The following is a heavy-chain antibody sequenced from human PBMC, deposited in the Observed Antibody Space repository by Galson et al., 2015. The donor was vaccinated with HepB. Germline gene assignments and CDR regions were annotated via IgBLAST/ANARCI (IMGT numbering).Heavy chain of an antibody. Sequence: SLRLSCAASGFTFSSYAMSWVRQAPEKGLEWVSAISGSGGSTYYADSVKGRFTISRDNSKNTLYLQMNSLRAEDTAVYYCAKDQGPIAAAAPFDYWGQGTLVTVSS. CDR3: AKDQGPIAAAAPFDY. D-gene: IGHD6-13*01. CDR2: ISGSGGST. V-gene: IGHV3-23*01. CDR1: GFTFSSYA. J-gene: IGHJ4*02.